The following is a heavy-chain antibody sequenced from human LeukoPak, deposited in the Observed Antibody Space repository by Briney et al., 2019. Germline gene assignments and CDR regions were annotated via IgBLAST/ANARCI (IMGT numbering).Heavy chain of an antibody. CDR2: ISGSGGST. J-gene: IGHJ4*02. D-gene: IGHD2-2*01. CDR3: AKGIIVVVPAAMGGFDY. CDR1: GFTFSSYA. V-gene: IGHV3-23*01. Sequence: GGSLRLSCAASGFTFSSYAMSWVRQAPGKGLEWVSAISGSGGSTYYADSVKGRFTISRDNSKNTLYLQMNSLRAEDTAVYYCAKGIIVVVPAAMGGFDYWGQGTLVTVSS.